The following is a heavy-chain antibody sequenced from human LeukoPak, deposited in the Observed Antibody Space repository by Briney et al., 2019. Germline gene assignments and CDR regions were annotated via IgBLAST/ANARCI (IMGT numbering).Heavy chain of an antibody. CDR1: GGSISSYY. V-gene: IGHV4-59*01. CDR3: VRDGTGEDAFDI. J-gene: IGHJ3*02. Sequence: SSETLSLTCTVSGGSISSYYWSWIRQPPGKGLEWIGYIYYSGSTNYNPSLKSRVTMSVDTSKNQFSLKLSSVTAADTAVYYCVRDGTGEDAFDIWGQGTMVTVSS. CDR2: IYYSGST. D-gene: IGHD7-27*01.